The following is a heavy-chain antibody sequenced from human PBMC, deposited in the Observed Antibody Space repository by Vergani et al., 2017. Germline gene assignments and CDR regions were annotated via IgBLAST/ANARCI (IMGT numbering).Heavy chain of an antibody. CDR1: GYTFTSYD. Sequence: QVQLVQSGAEVKKPGASVKVSCKASGYTFTSYDINWVRQATGQGLEWMGWMNPNSGNTGYAQKFQGRDTMTRNTSISTAYMELSSLRSEDTAVYYCARGRYCSSTSCYKRWFDPWGQGTLVTVSS. CDR3: ARGRYCSSTSCYKRWFDP. J-gene: IGHJ5*02. CDR2: MNPNSGNT. D-gene: IGHD2-2*02. V-gene: IGHV1-8*01.